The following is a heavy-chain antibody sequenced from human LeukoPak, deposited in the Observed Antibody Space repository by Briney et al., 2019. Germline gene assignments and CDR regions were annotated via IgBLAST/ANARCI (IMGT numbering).Heavy chain of an antibody. Sequence: PSETLSLTCAVYGGSFSGYYWSWIRQPPGRGLEWIGEINHSGSTNYNPSLKSRVTISVDTSKNQFSLKLSSVTAADTAVYYCARGTLGYCSSTSCYAYYYYYGMDVWGQGTTVTVSS. V-gene: IGHV4-34*01. D-gene: IGHD2-2*01. CDR1: GGSFSGYY. J-gene: IGHJ6*02. CDR2: INHSGST. CDR3: ARGTLGYCSSTSCYAYYYYYGMDV.